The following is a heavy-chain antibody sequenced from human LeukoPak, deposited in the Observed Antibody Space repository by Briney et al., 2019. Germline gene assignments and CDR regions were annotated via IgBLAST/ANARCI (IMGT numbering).Heavy chain of an antibody. CDR3: AREAIGGWSHY. V-gene: IGHV4-34*01. D-gene: IGHD6-19*01. Sequence: GALRLSCAASAFTFNTYWMTWVRQAPGKGLEWIGEINHSGSTNYNPSLKSRVTISVDTSKNQFSLKLSSVTAADTAVYYCAREAIGGWSHYWGQGTLVTVSS. CDR1: AFTFNTYW. J-gene: IGHJ4*02. CDR2: INHSGST.